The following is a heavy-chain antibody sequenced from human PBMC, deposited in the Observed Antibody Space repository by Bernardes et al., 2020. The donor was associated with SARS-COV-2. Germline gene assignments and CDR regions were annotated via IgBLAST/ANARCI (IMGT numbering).Heavy chain of an antibody. CDR1: GFTVSSNY. V-gene: IGHV3-66*02. CDR3: ARDGGYCTNGVCRSEI. D-gene: IGHD2-8*01. Sequence: GGSLRLSCAASGFTVSSNYMSWVRQAPGKGLEWVSVIYSGGSTYYADSVKGRFTISRDNSKNTLYLQMNSLRAEDTAVYYCARDGGYCTNGVCRSEIWGQGTMVTVSS. J-gene: IGHJ3*02. CDR2: IYSGGST.